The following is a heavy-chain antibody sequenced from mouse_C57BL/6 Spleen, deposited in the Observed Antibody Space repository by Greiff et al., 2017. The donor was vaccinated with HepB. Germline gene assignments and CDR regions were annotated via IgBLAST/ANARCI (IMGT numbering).Heavy chain of an antibody. CDR3: ARRVPEDY. Sequence: QVQLQQPGAELVRPGTSVKLSCKASGYTFTSYWMHWVKQRPGQGLEWIGVIDPSDSYTTYNQKFKGKATLTVDTSSSTAYMQLSSLTSEDSAVYYCARRVPEDYWGQGTTLTVSS. D-gene: IGHD2-14*01. V-gene: IGHV1-59*01. CDR1: GYTFTSYW. CDR2: IDPSDSYT. J-gene: IGHJ2*01.